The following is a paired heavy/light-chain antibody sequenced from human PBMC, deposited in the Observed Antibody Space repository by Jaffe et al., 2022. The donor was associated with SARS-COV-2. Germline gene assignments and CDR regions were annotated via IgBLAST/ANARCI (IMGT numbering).Heavy chain of an antibody. CDR1: GFTFSTYS. Sequence: EVQLVESGGGLVQPGGSLRLSCAASGFTFSTYSMIYVRQAPGKGLEWVSYISPSGTTIIYADSVKGRFTISRDNAKNSLFLQMNSLRDEDTAVYYCARDDSSGREFLDYWGQGTPVTVSS. J-gene: IGHJ4*02. D-gene: IGHD6-19*01. CDR3: ARDDSSGREFLDY. V-gene: IGHV3-48*02. CDR2: ISPSGTTI.
Light chain of an antibody. J-gene: IGKJ4*01. V-gene: IGKV1-12*01. Sequence: DIQMTQSPSSVSASVGDRVTITCRASQGISTWLAWYQQKPGKAPNLLIYAASSLQRGVPSRFSGSGSGTDFTLTISSLQPEDFATYYCQQANSFPLTFGGGTKVEIK. CDR1: QGISTW. CDR2: AAS. CDR3: QQANSFPLT.